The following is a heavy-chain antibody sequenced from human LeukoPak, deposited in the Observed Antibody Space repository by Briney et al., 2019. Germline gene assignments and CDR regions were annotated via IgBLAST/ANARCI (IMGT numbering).Heavy chain of an antibody. D-gene: IGHD3-3*01. J-gene: IGHJ5*02. CDR3: AKVPLGDYDFWSGSNWFDP. CDR1: GFTFSGYA. Sequence: PGGSLRLSCAASGFTFSGYAMSWVRQAPGKGLEWVSAISGSGGSTYYADSVKGRFTISRDNSKNTLYLQMNSLRAEDTAVYYCAKVPLGDYDFWSGSNWFDPWGQGTLVTVSS. V-gene: IGHV3-23*01. CDR2: ISGSGGST.